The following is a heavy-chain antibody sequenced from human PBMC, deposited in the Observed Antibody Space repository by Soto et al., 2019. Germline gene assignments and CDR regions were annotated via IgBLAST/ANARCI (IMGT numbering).Heavy chain of an antibody. V-gene: IGHV4-59*01. Sequence: PSETLSLTCTVSGGSISSYYWSWIRQPPGKGLEWIGYIYYSGSTNYIPSLKSRVTISVDTSKNQFSLKLSSVTAADTAVYYCARGQQLVSYYFDYWGQGTLVTVSS. J-gene: IGHJ4*02. CDR1: GGSISSYY. CDR2: IYYSGST. D-gene: IGHD6-13*01. CDR3: ARGQQLVSYYFDY.